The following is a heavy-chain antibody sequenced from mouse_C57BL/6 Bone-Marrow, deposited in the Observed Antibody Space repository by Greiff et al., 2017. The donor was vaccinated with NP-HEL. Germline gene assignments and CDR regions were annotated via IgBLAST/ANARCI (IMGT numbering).Heavy chain of an antibody. CDR2: IDPSDSYT. Sequence: QVQLQHPGAELVRPGTSVKLSCKASGYTFTSYWMHWVKQRPGQGLEWIGVIDPSDSYTNYNQKFKGKATLTVDTSSSTAYMQLSSLTSEDSAVYYCARYAYYYGSSLAWFAYWGQGTLVTVSA. J-gene: IGHJ3*01. V-gene: IGHV1-59*01. CDR1: GYTFTSYW. CDR3: ARYAYYYGSSLAWFAY. D-gene: IGHD1-1*01.